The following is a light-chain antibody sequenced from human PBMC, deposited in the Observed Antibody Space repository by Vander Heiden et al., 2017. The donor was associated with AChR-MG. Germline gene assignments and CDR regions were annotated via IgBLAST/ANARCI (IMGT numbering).Light chain of an antibody. CDR2: GAS. CDR3: QQYNNWPPFT. J-gene: IGKJ3*01. CDR1: QSVSSN. V-gene: IGKV3-15*01. Sequence: EIVMTQSPATLSVSPGERATLSCRASQSVSSNLAWYHQKPGQAPRLLIYGASTRATGIPARFSGSGSGTEFTLTISSLQSEDFAVYYCQQYNNWPPFTFGHGTKVDIK.